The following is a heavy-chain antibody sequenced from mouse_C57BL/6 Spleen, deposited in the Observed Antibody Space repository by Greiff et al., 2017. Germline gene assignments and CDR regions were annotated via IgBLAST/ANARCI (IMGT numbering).Heavy chain of an antibody. CDR2: INYDGSST. V-gene: IGHV5-16*01. Sequence: EVKLMESEGGLVQPGSSMKLSCTASGFTFSDYYMAWVRQVPEKGLEWVANINYDGSSTYYLDSLKSRFIISRDNAKNILYLQMSSLKSEDTATYYCARGDYYGSSPYAMDYWGQGTSVTVSS. CDR3: ARGDYYGSSPYAMDY. J-gene: IGHJ4*01. CDR1: GFTFSDYY. D-gene: IGHD1-1*01.